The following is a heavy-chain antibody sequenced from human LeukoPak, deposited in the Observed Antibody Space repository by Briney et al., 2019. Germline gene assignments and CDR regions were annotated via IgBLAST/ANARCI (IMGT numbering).Heavy chain of an antibody. D-gene: IGHD2-2*01. CDR3: AKDTSHPIVVVPAALDY. J-gene: IGHJ4*02. Sequence: PGGSLRLSCAASGFTFSSYAMHWVRQAPGKGLEWVAVISYDGSNKYYADSVKGRFTISRDNSKNTLYLQMNSLRAEDTAVYYCAKDTSHPIVVVPAALDYWGQGTLVTVSS. CDR2: ISYDGSNK. V-gene: IGHV3-30-3*01. CDR1: GFTFSSYA.